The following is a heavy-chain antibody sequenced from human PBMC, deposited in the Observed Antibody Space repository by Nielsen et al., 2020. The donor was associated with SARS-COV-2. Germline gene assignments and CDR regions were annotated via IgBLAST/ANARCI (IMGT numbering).Heavy chain of an antibody. V-gene: IGHV6-1*01. CDR2: TYYRSKWYN. D-gene: IGHD2-15*01. CDR3: ARDPVADDYYYYYGMDV. Sequence: SETLSLTCAISGDSVSSNSAAWNWIRQSPSRGLEWLGRTYYRSKWYNDYAVSVKSRITINPDTSKNQFSLQLNSVTPEDTAVYYCARDPVADDYYYYYGMDVWGQGTTVTVSS. J-gene: IGHJ6*02. CDR1: GDSVSSNSAA.